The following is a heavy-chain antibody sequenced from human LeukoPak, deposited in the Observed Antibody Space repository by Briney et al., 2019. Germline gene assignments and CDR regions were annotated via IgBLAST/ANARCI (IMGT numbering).Heavy chain of an antibody. V-gene: IGHV3-23*01. Sequence: GGSLRLSCAASGFTFSSYAMSWVRQAPGKGLEWVSAITGSGGGTYYADSVKGRLTISRDNSKNTLYLQMNSLRVEDTAVYYCAKDDSGSYGEWGQGTLVTVSS. D-gene: IGHD1-26*01. CDR1: GFTFSSYA. J-gene: IGHJ4*02. CDR2: ITGSGGGT. CDR3: AKDDSGSYGE.